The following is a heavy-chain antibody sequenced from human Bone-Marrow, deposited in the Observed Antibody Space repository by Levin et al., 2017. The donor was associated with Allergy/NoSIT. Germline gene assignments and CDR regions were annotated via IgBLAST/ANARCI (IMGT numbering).Heavy chain of an antibody. CDR1: GFTFSDYY. Sequence: GGSLRLSCAASGFTFSDYYMSWIRQAPGKGLEWVSYISSSGSTIYYADSMKGRFTISRDNAKNSLYLQMNSLRAEDTAVYYCARGGLHCSGGSCYSVFDFDYWGQGTLVTVSS. D-gene: IGHD2-15*01. CDR3: ARGGLHCSGGSCYSVFDFDY. CDR2: ISSSGSTI. J-gene: IGHJ4*02. V-gene: IGHV3-11*01.